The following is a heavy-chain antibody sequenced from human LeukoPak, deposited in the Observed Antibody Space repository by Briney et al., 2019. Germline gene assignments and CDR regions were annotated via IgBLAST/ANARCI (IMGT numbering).Heavy chain of an antibody. CDR3: VRHIGSGSYSPLDP. CDR2: IDPGGADT. CDR1: GDYFSNYW. J-gene: IGHJ5*02. D-gene: IGHD3-10*01. V-gene: IGHV5-51*01. Sequence: GESLKISWKGAGDYFSNYWVGWGRQMPGKGQEWRGIIDPGGADTNYSPSYEGHVTISADTSITTASPPWTSLKASDSAMYYCVRHIGSGSYSPLDPWGPGTLVTVSS.